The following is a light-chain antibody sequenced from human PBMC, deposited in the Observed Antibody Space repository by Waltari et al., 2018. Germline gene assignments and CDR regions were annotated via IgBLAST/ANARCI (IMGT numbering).Light chain of an antibody. V-gene: IGLV2-23*02. CDR3: CSYAGSSTSYV. Sequence: QSALTQPASVSGSPGQSITISCTGTSSDVGGYNYVSCYQQHPGKAPKLMIYDVSKRPSGVSDRFSGSKSGNTASLTISGLQAEDEADYYCCSYAGSSTSYVFGTGTKVTVL. CDR2: DVS. CDR1: SSDVGGYNY. J-gene: IGLJ1*01.